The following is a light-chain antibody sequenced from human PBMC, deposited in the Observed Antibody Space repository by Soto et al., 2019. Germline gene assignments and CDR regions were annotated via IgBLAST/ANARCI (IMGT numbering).Light chain of an antibody. J-gene: IGLJ3*02. V-gene: IGLV1-40*01. CDR1: SSNIGAAYD. CDR2: GNN. CDR3: QSYDGRLSGWV. Sequence: QSVLTQPPSVSGATGQKVTISCTRSSSNIGAAYDVHWYQHLPGTAPKLLSYGNNNRPARVPDRFSGSKSGASASLAITGLQAEDEAYYYCQSYDGRLSGWVFGGGTKVTVL.